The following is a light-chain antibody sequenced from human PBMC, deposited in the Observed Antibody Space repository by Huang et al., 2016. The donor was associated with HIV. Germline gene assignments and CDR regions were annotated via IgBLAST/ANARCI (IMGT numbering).Light chain of an antibody. CDR1: QSVGNY. V-gene: IGKV3-11*01. Sequence: IVLTQSPATLSWYPGERVTLSCRASQSVGNYIAWYQQHPGQSPRLLIYDTANRATGTPVRFSGRGSGTDFTLTISSLESDDFAVYYCQQRSSGVTFGGGTKLQVK. J-gene: IGKJ4*01. CDR3: QQRSSGVT. CDR2: DTA.